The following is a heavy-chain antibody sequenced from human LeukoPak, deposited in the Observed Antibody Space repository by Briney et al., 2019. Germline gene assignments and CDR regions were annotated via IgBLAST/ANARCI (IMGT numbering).Heavy chain of an antibody. CDR3: AKSGYSSSWFL. J-gene: IGHJ3*01. D-gene: IGHD6-13*01. CDR1: GFTFDDYA. Sequence: GRSLRLSCAASGFTFDDYAMHWVRQAPGKGLEWVSGISWDSGSIGYADSVKGRFTISRDNAKNSLYLQMNSLRAEDTALYYCAKSGYSSSWFLWGQGTMVTVSS. CDR2: ISWDSGSI. V-gene: IGHV3-9*01.